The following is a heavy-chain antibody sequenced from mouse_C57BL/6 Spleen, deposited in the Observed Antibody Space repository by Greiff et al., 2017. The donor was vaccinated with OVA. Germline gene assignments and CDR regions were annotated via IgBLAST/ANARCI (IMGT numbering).Heavy chain of an antibody. D-gene: IGHD3-2*02. J-gene: IGHJ4*01. CDR2: IWSDGST. CDR3: ARHSSGYYAMDY. V-gene: IGHV2-6-1*01. CDR1: GFSLTSYG. Sequence: QVQLKESGPGLVAPSQSLSITCTVSGFSLTSYGVHWVRQPPGKGLEWLVVIWSDGSTTYNSALKSRLSISKDNSKSQVFLKMNSLQADDTAMYYCARHSSGYYAMDYWGQGTSVTVSS.